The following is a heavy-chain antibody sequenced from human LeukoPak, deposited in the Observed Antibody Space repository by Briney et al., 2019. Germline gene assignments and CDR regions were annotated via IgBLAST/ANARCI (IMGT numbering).Heavy chain of an antibody. Sequence: ASVKVSCKASGYIFTSYGISWVRQAPGQGPEWMGWISGYNGHTKYVQKLQGRVTMTTDTSTSTAYMELSSLRSEDMAVYYCARAGAQHYYYYMDVWGKGTTVTVSS. J-gene: IGHJ6*03. CDR1: GYIFTSYG. CDR2: ISGYNGHT. CDR3: ARAGAQHYYYYMDV. D-gene: IGHD1-26*01. V-gene: IGHV1-18*03.